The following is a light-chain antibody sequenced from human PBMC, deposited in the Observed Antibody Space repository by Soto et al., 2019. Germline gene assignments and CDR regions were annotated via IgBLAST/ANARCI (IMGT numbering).Light chain of an antibody. CDR1: SSNIGSNY. CDR2: RNS. CDR3: TTWDDSLSGYV. J-gene: IGLJ1*01. Sequence: QPVLTQPPSASGAPGQRVTISCSGSSSNIGSNYVYWYQQFPGTAPKLLIYRNSQRPSGVPDRFSGSKSGSSASLAISGLRSEDEADYYCTTWDDSLSGYVFGTGTKLTVL. V-gene: IGLV1-47*01.